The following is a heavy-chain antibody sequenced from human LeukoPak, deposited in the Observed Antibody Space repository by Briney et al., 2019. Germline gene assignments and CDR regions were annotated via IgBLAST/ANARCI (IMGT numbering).Heavy chain of an antibody. D-gene: IGHD6-19*01. Sequence: TGGSLRLSCAASGFTFSSYAMSWVRQAPGKGLEWVSGISGSGGSTYYADSVKGRFTISRDNSKNTLYLQMNSLRAEDTAVYYCAKSTVAGSFPLRFDLWGRGTLVTVSS. CDR3: AKSTVAGSFPLRFDL. J-gene: IGHJ2*01. V-gene: IGHV3-23*01. CDR1: GFTFSSYA. CDR2: ISGSGGST.